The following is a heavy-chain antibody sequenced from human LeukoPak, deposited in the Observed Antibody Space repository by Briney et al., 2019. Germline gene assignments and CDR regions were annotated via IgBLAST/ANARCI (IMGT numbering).Heavy chain of an antibody. D-gene: IGHD1-26*01. CDR2: ISSNGGSI. J-gene: IGHJ1*01. Sequence: LAGRSLRLSCAASGFTFDDYAMHWVRQAPGKGLEWVSGISSNGGSIGYADSVKGRFTISRDNAKNSLYLQMNSLRAEDTALYYCAKAPGWELKRFFQHWGQAPWSPSPQ. CDR3: AKAPGWELKRFFQH. CDR1: GFTFDDYA. V-gene: IGHV3-9*01.